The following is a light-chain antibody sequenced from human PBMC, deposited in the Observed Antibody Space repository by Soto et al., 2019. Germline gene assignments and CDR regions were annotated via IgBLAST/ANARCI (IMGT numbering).Light chain of an antibody. CDR3: QHYNSYSEA. CDR2: KAS. V-gene: IGKV1-5*03. J-gene: IGKJ1*01. Sequence: DIQMTQSPSTLSGSVGDRVTITCRASQTISSWLAWYQQKPGKAPKLLIYKASTLKSGVPSRFSGSGSGTEFTLTISSLQPDDFATNYCQHYNSYSEAFGQGTKV. CDR1: QTISSW.